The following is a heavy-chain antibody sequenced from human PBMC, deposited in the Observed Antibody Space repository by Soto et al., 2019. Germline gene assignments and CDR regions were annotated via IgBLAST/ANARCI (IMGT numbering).Heavy chain of an antibody. J-gene: IGHJ3*02. V-gene: IGHV3-23*01. CDR2: ISGSGGST. CDR3: AKAPLGGTGAFDI. CDR1: GFTFSSYA. Sequence: EVQLLESGGGLVQPGGSLRLSCAASGFTFSSYAMSWVRQAPGKGLEWVSAISGSGGSTYYADSVKGRFTISRDNSKNTLYLQMNSLGAEDTAVYYCAKAPLGGTGAFDIWGQGTMVTVSS.